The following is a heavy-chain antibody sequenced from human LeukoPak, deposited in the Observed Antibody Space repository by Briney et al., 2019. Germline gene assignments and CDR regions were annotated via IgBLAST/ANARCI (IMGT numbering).Heavy chain of an antibody. CDR1: GFTFSSYS. V-gene: IGHV3-48*01. J-gene: IGHJ4*02. Sequence: GGSLGLSCAASGFTFSSYSMNWVRQAPGKGLEWVSYISSSSSTIYYADSVKGRFTISRDNAKNSLYLQMNSLRAEDTAVYYCARGPHYSNYGSVDYWGQGTLVTVSS. CDR2: ISSSSSTI. CDR3: ARGPHYSNYGSVDY. D-gene: IGHD4-11*01.